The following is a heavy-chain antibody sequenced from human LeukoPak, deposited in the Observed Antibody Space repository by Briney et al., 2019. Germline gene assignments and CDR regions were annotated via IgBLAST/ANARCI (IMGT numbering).Heavy chain of an antibody. J-gene: IGHJ4*02. V-gene: IGHV1-2*06. D-gene: IGHD5-24*01. Sequence: ASVKVSCKASGYTFTGYYMHWVRQAPGQGLEWMGRINPNSGGTNYAQKFQGRVTMTRDTSISTAYMELSRLRSDDTAVYYCAREGIWLQFLLYYWGQGTLVTVSS. CDR3: AREGIWLQFLLYY. CDR1: GYTFTGYY. CDR2: INPNSGGT.